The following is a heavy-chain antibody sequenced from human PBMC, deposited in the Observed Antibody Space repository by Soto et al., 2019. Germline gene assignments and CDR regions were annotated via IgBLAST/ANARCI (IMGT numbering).Heavy chain of an antibody. V-gene: IGHV4-39*01. D-gene: IGHD6-19*01. J-gene: IGHJ4*02. Sequence: HLQLQESGPGLVKPSETLYLTCTVSGGSISSSSYYWGWIRQPPGKGLEWIGSIHYSGNTYYNPSLKSRVIISVDTSKSQCSLKLSSVTAADTAVHYCARLRYSSGWPVDYWGQGTLVTVSS. CDR3: ARLRYSSGWPVDY. CDR2: IHYSGNT. CDR1: GGSISSSSYY.